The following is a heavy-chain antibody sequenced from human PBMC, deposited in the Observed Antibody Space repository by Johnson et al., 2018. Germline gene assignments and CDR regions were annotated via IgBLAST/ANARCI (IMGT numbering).Heavy chain of an antibody. V-gene: IGHV3-30-3*01. D-gene: IGHD5-24*01. J-gene: IGHJ3*02. Sequence: QVQLQESGGGVVQPGRSLRLSCAASGFTFSSYAMHWVRQAPGKGLEWVAVISYDGSNKYYADSVKGRFTISRDNSKNTLYLQMNSLRAEDTAVYYCAREVEMATIGDAFDIWGQGTMVTVSS. CDR2: ISYDGSNK. CDR3: AREVEMATIGDAFDI. CDR1: GFTFSSYA.